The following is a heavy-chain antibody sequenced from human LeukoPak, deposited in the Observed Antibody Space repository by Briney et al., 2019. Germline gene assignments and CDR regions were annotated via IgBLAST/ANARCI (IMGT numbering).Heavy chain of an antibody. V-gene: IGHV3-23*01. CDR2: ISGSGGST. D-gene: IGHD6-13*01. Sequence: GGSLRLSCAASGFTFSSYAMSWVRQAQENGLEWVSSISGSGGSTYYADSVKGRFTISRDNSKNTLYLQMNSLRAEDTAVYYCAKLMQQLDLHDAFDIWGQGTMVTVSS. CDR1: GFTFSSYA. CDR3: AKLMQQLDLHDAFDI. J-gene: IGHJ3*02.